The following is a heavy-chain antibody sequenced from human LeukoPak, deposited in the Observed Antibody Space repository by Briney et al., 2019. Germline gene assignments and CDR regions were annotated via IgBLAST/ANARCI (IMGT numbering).Heavy chain of an antibody. Sequence: ASVKVSCKASGYTFTSYGISWVRQAPGQGLEWMGWISAYNGNTNYAQKLQGRVTMTTDTSTTTAYMELRSLRSDDTAVYYCARGVDFWSGYSAQYYYYMDVWGKGTTVTVFS. J-gene: IGHJ6*03. CDR2: ISAYNGNT. CDR1: GYTFTSYG. D-gene: IGHD3-3*01. CDR3: ARGVDFWSGYSAQYYYYMDV. V-gene: IGHV1-18*01.